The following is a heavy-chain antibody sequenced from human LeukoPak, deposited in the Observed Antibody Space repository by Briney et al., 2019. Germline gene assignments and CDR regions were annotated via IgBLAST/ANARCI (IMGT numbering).Heavy chain of an antibody. J-gene: IGHJ6*03. CDR3: ARVELNYYYMDV. Sequence: GASVKVSCKASGGTFSSYAISWVRQAPGQGLEWMGGIIPIFGTANYAQKFQGRVTITADESTSTAYMELSSLRSEDTAVYYCARVELNYYYMDVWGKGTTVTISS. CDR1: GGTFSSYA. CDR2: IIPIFGTA. D-gene: IGHD1-26*01. V-gene: IGHV1-69*13.